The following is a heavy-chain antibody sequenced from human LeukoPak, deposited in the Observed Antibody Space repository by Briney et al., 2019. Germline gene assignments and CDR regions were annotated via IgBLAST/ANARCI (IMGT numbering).Heavy chain of an antibody. V-gene: IGHV3-30*14. J-gene: IGHJ4*02. Sequence: GRSLRLSCAASGFTFSSYAMHWVRQAPGKGLEWVAVISYDGSNKYYADSVKGRFTISRDNSKNTLYLQMSSLRAEDTALYYCVKDRWIDYWGQGALVTVSS. CDR3: VKDRWIDY. D-gene: IGHD4-23*01. CDR1: GFTFSSYA. CDR2: ISYDGSNK.